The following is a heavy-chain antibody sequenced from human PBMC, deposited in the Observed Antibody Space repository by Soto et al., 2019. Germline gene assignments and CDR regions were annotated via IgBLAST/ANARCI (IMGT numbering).Heavy chain of an antibody. J-gene: IGHJ4*02. Sequence: PGGCLRLSCAASGFTFSHYAMTWVRQGPGKGLEWVSVISGSGGTSYYADSVKGRFTISRDNPKKMLYLQMNSLRGEDTAIYYCAKDSDIVAISTPIGQQLDIWGPGIRVTVTS. D-gene: IGHD2-21*01. CDR1: GFTFSHYA. CDR3: AKDSDIVAISTPIGQQLDI. V-gene: IGHV3-23*01. CDR2: ISGSGGTS.